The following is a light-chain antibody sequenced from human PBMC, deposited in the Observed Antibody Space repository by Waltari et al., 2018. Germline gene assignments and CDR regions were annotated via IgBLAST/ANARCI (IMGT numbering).Light chain of an antibody. V-gene: IGKV1-33*01. J-gene: IGKJ3*01. CDR2: DAS. Sequence: DIQMTQSPSSLSASVGDRVTITCQASQDINNYLNWYQQKPGKAPKLLIYDASSLETGVPSRFSGSGSGSHFTFTISSLQPEDIATDYCHQYDNLPFTFGPGTKVDIK. CDR1: QDINNY. CDR3: HQYDNLPFT.